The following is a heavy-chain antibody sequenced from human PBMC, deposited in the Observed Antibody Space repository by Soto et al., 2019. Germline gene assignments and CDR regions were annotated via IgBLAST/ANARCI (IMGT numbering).Heavy chain of an antibody. CDR1: GFTFSSYE. Sequence: EVQLVESGGGLVQPGGSLRLSCAASGFTFSSYEMNWVRQAPGKGLEWVSYISSSGRTIYYADSVKGRFTISRDNAKNSLYLQMNSLRAEDTAVYYCARSVYNWNDGARGYFDYWGQGTLVTVSS. CDR3: ARSVYNWNDGARGYFDY. CDR2: ISSSGRTI. V-gene: IGHV3-48*03. J-gene: IGHJ4*02. D-gene: IGHD1-20*01.